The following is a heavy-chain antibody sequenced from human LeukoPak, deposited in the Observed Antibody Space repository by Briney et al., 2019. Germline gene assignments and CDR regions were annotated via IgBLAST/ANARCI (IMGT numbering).Heavy chain of an antibody. J-gene: IGHJ4*02. CDR1: GYSFTTYW. CDR3: ARRGSGSYYPYFDY. Sequence: GESLKISSKGSGYSFTTYWSGWVRQMPGKGLEWMGIIYPGDSDTRYSPSFQGQVTVSADKSLNTAYLQWSSLKASDTAIYYCARRGSGSYYPYFDYWGQGTLVTVSS. D-gene: IGHD1-26*01. V-gene: IGHV5-51*01. CDR2: IYPGDSDT.